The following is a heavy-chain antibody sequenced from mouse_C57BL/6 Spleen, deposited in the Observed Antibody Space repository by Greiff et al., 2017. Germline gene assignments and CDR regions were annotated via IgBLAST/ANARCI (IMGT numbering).Heavy chain of an antibody. Sequence: EVQLQQSGPELVKPGASVKISCKASGYTFTDYYMNWVKQSHGKSLEWIGDINPNNGGTSYNQKFKGKATLTVDKSSSTAYMELRSLTSEDSADYYCARETGLPYAMDYWGQGTSVTVSS. CDR1: GYTFTDYY. V-gene: IGHV1-26*01. D-gene: IGHD4-1*01. J-gene: IGHJ4*01. CDR3: ARETGLPYAMDY. CDR2: INPNNGGT.